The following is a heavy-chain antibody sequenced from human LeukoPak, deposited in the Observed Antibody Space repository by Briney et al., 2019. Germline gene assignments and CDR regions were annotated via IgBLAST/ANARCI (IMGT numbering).Heavy chain of an antibody. CDR1: GGTFSSYA. CDR3: AREEMATARDAFDI. CDR2: IITILGIA. D-gene: IGHD5-24*01. Sequence: SVKVSCKASGGTFSSYAISWVRQAPGQGLEWMGRIITILGIANYAQKFQGRVTITADKSTSTAYMELSSLRSEDTAVYYCAREEMATARDAFDIWGQGTMVTVSS. V-gene: IGHV1-69*04. J-gene: IGHJ3*02.